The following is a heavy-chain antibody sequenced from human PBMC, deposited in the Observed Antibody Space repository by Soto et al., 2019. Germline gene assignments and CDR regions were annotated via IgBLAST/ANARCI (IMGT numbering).Heavy chain of an antibody. V-gene: IGHV4-59*01. CDR1: GGSISSYY. CDR2: IYYSGST. CDR3: ARGVDGSGSYYKFHFDY. D-gene: IGHD3-10*01. J-gene: IGHJ4*02. Sequence: QVQLQESGPGLVKPSETLSLTCTVSGGSISSYYWSWIRQPPGKGLEWIGYIYYSGSTNYNPSLKSRVPISVDTSKNQFSLKLSSVTAADTAVYYCARGVDGSGSYYKFHFDYWGQGTLVTVSS.